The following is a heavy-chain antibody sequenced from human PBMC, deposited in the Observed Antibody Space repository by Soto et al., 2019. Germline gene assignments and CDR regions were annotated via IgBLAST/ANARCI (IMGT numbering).Heavy chain of an antibody. CDR3: VRELGLAY. V-gene: IGHV3-7*03. CDR1: GFTLSDYW. J-gene: IGHJ4*02. D-gene: IGHD7-27*01. CDR2: INKDGSQK. Sequence: GESLRLSCAASGFTLSDYWMTWVRQAPGKGLEWVANINKDGSQKNYVDSVKGRFTIARDNGQNSLSLQINSLRVEDTAVYYCVRELGLAYWGQGALVTVSS.